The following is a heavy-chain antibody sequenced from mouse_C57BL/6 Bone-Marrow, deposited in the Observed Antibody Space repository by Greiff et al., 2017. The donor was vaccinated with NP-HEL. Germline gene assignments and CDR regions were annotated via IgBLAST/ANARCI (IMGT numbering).Heavy chain of an antibody. CDR2: IYPSDSET. V-gene: IGHV1-61*01. D-gene: IGHD2-1*01. CDR3: AFYGNYGYFDV. J-gene: IGHJ1*03. Sequence: VQLQQPGAELVRPGSSVKLSCKASGYTFTSYWMDWVKQRPGQGLEWIGNIYPSDSETHYNQEFKDKATLTVDKSSSTAYMQLSSLTSEDSAVYYCAFYGNYGYFDVWGTGTTVTVSS. CDR1: GYTFTSYW.